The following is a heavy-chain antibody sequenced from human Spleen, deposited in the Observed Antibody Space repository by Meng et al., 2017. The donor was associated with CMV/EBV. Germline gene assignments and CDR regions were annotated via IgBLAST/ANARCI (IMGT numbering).Heavy chain of an antibody. CDR3: ATRGDAYTILYGMDV. J-gene: IGHJ6*02. CDR2: ISSSGDST. D-gene: IGHD5-24*01. CDR1: GFTFSTYT. Sequence: GESLKISCAASGFTFSTYTMHWVRQAPGKGLEWVSAISSSGDSTYYADSVKGRFTISRDNSRNTLYLRMISLRAEDTAVYYCATRGDAYTILYGMDVWGPGTTVTVSS. V-gene: IGHV3-23*01.